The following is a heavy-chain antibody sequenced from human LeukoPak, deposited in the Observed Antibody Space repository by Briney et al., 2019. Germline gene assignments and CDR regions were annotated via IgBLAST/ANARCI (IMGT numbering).Heavy chain of an antibody. D-gene: IGHD4-17*01. Sequence: GGSLRLSCAASGFTFSDYSMNWVRQAPGKGLEWVSYIGANSAIYYADSVKGRFTISRDNSKNTVYLQMNSLRAEDTAVYYCAKFWDFGDYAIDYWGQGTLVTVSS. J-gene: IGHJ4*02. CDR2: IGANSAI. CDR3: AKFWDFGDYAIDY. CDR1: GFTFSDYS. V-gene: IGHV3-48*01.